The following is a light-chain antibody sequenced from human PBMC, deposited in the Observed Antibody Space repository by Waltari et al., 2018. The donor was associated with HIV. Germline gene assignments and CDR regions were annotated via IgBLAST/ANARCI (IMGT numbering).Light chain of an antibody. CDR3: CSYAGMYTWV. J-gene: IGLJ3*02. V-gene: IGLV2-11*01. Sequence: QSSLTQPRSVSGSPGQSVTISCSGSSSDAGSYNYVSGYQQHPGKAPKVMIYDVSKRPVVVTDCFSGAKSGKTASLTISGLQAEDEADYYCCSYAGMYTWVFGGGTKLTVL. CDR2: DVS. CDR1: SSDAGSYNY.